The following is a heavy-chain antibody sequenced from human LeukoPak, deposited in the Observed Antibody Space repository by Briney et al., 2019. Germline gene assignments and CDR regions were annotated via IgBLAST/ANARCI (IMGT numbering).Heavy chain of an antibody. CDR1: GFTFSSYG. V-gene: IGHV3-30*03. CDR2: ISYDGSNK. Sequence: GGSLRLSCAASGFTFSSYGMSWVRQAPGKGLEWVAVISYDGSNKYYADSVKGRFTISRDNSRNTLYLQMNSLRAEDTAVYYCARGKTLRYCSGGSCYPAPFDYWGQGTLVTVSS. D-gene: IGHD2-15*01. J-gene: IGHJ4*02. CDR3: ARGKTLRYCSGGSCYPAPFDY.